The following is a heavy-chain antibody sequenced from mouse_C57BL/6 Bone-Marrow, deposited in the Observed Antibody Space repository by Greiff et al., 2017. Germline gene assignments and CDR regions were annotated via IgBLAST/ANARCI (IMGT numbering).Heavy chain of an antibody. CDR2: ISSGGSYT. CDR3: ARKPLITTVVATGAY. J-gene: IGHJ3*01. CDR1: GFTFSSYG. D-gene: IGHD1-1*01. Sequence: EVQGVESGGDLVKPGGSLKLSCAASGFTFSSYGMSWVRQTPDKRLEWVATISSGGSYTYYPDSVKGRFTISRDNAKNTLYLQMSSLKAEYTAMYYCARKPLITTVVATGAYWGQGTLVTVSA. V-gene: IGHV5-6*01.